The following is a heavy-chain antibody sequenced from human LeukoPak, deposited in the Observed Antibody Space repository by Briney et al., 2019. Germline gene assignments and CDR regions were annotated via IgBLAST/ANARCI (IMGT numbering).Heavy chain of an antibody. D-gene: IGHD1-14*01. CDR3: ARVRLDRSERNLDAFEN. CDR1: GFTFSSFW. J-gene: IGHJ3*02. Sequence: GGSLRLSCAASGFTFSSFWMHWVRQAPGKGLEWVSPINGGGTTTYYAESVKGRFTISRDTSKSILYLQTNSLRAEDTAVYFCARVRLDRSERNLDAFENWGQGTMVTVSS. CDR2: INGGGTTT. V-gene: IGHV3-NL1*01.